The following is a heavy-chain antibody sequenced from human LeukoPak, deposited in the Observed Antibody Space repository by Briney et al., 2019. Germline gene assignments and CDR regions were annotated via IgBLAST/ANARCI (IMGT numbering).Heavy chain of an antibody. Sequence: ASVKVSCKASEYTFTSYDINWVRQATGQGLEWMGWMNPNSGNTGYAQKFQGRVTMTRNTSISTAYMELSSLRSEDTAVYYCARGVQRIQDRGYCSSTSCRNEYYYYMDVWGKGTTVTVSS. CDR2: MNPNSGNT. D-gene: IGHD2-2*01. CDR3: ARGVQRIQDRGYCSSTSCRNEYYYYMDV. V-gene: IGHV1-8*01. J-gene: IGHJ6*03. CDR1: EYTFTSYD.